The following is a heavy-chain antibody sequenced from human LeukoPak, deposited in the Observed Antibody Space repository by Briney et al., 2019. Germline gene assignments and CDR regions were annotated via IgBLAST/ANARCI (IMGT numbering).Heavy chain of an antibody. CDR2: IGNTET. Sequence: GPSLRLSCAASGLTFDTYDMSLVRQAPGKGLEWVSTIGNTETYYADSVKGRFTISRDNRQNTVYLQMTSLRAEDTAVYFCAKDAIRGNGIYDAFDIWGQGTRVTVSS. CDR1: GLTFDTYD. J-gene: IGHJ3*02. D-gene: IGHD3-10*01. CDR3: AKDAIRGNGIYDAFDI. V-gene: IGHV3-23*01.